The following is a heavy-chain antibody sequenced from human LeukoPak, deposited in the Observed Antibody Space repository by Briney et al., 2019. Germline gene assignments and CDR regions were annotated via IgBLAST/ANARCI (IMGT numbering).Heavy chain of an antibody. J-gene: IGHJ6*02. Sequence: GGPLRLSCAASGFTFSSYWMHWVRQAPGKGLVWVSRINSDGSSTSYADSVKGRFTISRDNAKNTLFLQMNSLRAEDTAVYYCAREYYGDYGMDVWGQGTTVTVSS. CDR1: GFTFSSYW. V-gene: IGHV3-74*01. D-gene: IGHD4-17*01. CDR3: AREYYGDYGMDV. CDR2: INSDGSST.